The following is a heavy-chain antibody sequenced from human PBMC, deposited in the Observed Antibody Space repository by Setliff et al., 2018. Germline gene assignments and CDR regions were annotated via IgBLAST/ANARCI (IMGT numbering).Heavy chain of an antibody. V-gene: IGHV3-74*01. CDR2: INNDGSTT. J-gene: IGHJ5*02. Sequence: GGSLRLSCAGSGFTSSSYWMHWVRQAPGRGLVWVSYINNDGSTTSYADSAKGRFTISRDNAKNTLYLQMNSLRAEDTAVYYCARGTAGFDPWGQGTLVTVSS. CDR1: GFTSSSYW. CDR3: ARGTAGFDP.